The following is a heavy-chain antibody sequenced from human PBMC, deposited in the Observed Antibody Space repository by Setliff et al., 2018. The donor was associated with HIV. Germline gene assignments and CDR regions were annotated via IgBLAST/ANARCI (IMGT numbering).Heavy chain of an antibody. V-gene: IGHV3-48*01. CDR3: ARDLHWAFDY. D-gene: IGHD7-27*01. Sequence: PGESLRLSCAASGFTFSTYPINWVRQAPGKGLEWVSHIDPSGRSMDYADSVKGRFTISRDNAKNSLYLQMNSLRVEDTAVYYCARDLHWAFDYWGQGTQVTVSS. CDR2: IDPSGRSM. CDR1: GFTFSTYP. J-gene: IGHJ4*02.